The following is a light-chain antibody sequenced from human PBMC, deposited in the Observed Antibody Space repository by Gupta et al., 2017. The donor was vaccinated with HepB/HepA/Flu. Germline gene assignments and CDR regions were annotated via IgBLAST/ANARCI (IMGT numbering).Light chain of an antibody. CDR3: MKALQTPFT. V-gene: IGKV2-28*01. CDR2: LGS. J-gene: IGKJ5*01. Sequence: IVMTQSPLSLPVTPGEPASISCRSSQSLLHSNGYNYLDWYLQKPGQSPQLLIYLGSNRASGVPDRFSGSGSGTECTLNISRVEAEDVGVYYCMKALQTPFTFGQGTQVEIK. CDR1: QSLLHSNGYNY.